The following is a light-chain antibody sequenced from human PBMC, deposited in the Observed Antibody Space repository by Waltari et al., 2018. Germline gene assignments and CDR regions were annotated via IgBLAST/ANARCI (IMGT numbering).Light chain of an antibody. CDR2: RND. Sequence: QSVLTQPPSASGTPGQAVTISCSGSSSNIGNHVVNWYRQVPGTTPKLLIYRNDQRPSGVPDRFSGSKSGTSASLAISGLRSEDEGDYFCAAWDDSLNGRWEFGGGTKLTVL. J-gene: IGLJ2*01. V-gene: IGLV1-44*01. CDR1: SSNIGNHV. CDR3: AAWDDSLNGRWE.